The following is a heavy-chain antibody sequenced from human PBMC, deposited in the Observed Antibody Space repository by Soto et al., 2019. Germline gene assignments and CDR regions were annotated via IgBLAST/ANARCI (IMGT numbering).Heavy chain of an antibody. CDR1: GFTFSNYW. J-gene: IGHJ4*02. V-gene: IGHV3-74*01. CDR3: ATGGYSYGWGY. CDR2: VNSAGSQS. D-gene: IGHD5-18*01. Sequence: EVQLVESGGGLVQPGGSLRLSCVGSGFTFSNYWMHWVRQVPGKGPVWVSRVNSAGSQSSYADFVKGRFTVSRDNAKNTLYLEMNSLSADDTAVYYCATGGYSYGWGYWGQGTLDTVSS.